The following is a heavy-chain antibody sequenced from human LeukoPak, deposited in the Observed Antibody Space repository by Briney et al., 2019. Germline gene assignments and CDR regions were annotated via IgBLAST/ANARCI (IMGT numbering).Heavy chain of an antibody. V-gene: IGHV1-8*01. CDR1: GYTFTSYD. J-gene: IGHJ5*02. CDR3: AREDCSGGSCYGFDP. Sequence: ASVKVSCKASGYTFTSYDINWVRQAPGQGLEWMGWMNPNSGNTGYAQKFQGRVTMTRNTSISSAYMELSSLRSEDTAVYYCAREDCSGGSCYGFDPWGQGTLVTVSS. CDR2: MNPNSGNT. D-gene: IGHD2-15*01.